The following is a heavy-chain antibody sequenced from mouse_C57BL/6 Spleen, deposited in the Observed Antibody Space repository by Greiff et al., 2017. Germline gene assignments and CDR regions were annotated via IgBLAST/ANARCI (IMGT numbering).Heavy chain of an antibody. J-gene: IGHJ4*01. V-gene: IGHV1-64*01. Sequence: QVQLQQPGAELVKPGASVKLSCKASGYTFTSYWMHWVKQRPGQGLEWIGMIHPNSGSTNYNEKFKSKATLTVDKSSSTAYMQLSSLTSEDSAVYYCARRDYYGSRNYYAMDYWGQGTSVTVSS. CDR2: IHPNSGST. CDR3: ARRDYYGSRNYYAMDY. D-gene: IGHD1-1*01. CDR1: GYTFTSYW.